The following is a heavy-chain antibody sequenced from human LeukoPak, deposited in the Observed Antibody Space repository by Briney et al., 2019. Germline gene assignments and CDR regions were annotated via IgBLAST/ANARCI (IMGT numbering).Heavy chain of an antibody. V-gene: IGHV1-2*02. CDR3: ARDFWSGYYFLDY. D-gene: IGHD3-3*01. CDR2: INPNSGGT. CDR1: GYTFTGYY. Sequence: ASVKVSCKASGYTFTGYYMHWVRQAPGQGLEWMGWINPNSGGTNYAQKFQGRVTMTRDTSISTACMELSRLRSDDTAVYYCARDFWSGYYFLDYWGQGTLVTVSS. J-gene: IGHJ4*02.